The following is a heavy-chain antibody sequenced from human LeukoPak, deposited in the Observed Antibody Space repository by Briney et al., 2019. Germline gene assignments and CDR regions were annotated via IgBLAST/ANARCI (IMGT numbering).Heavy chain of an antibody. V-gene: IGHV1-18*01. CDR3: ARDFYDYVWGSYRLIPYFDY. CDR1: GYTFTSYG. J-gene: IGHJ4*02. D-gene: IGHD3-16*02. CDR2: ISAYNGNT. Sequence: ASVKVSCKASGYTFTSYGISWVRQAPGQGLEWMGWISAYNGNTNYAQKFQGRVTMTTDTSTSTAYMELRSLRSDDTAVYYCARDFYDYVWGSYRLIPYFDYWGQGTLVTVSS.